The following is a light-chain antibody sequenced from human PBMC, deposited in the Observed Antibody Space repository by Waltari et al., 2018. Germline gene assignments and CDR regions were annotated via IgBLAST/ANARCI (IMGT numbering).Light chain of an antibody. CDR1: SNNLGHLG. J-gene: IGLJ3*02. V-gene: IGLV10-54*04. CDR2: RSN. CDR3: TAWDRRLSVWV. Sequence: QAGLTQPPSVSKGLGETAPLPCHGNSNNLGHLGTASLQQHQGHPPKLLTDRSNSRPSGVSEGFSASRSGDTASLTITGLQAEDEADYYCTAWDRRLSVWVFGGGTKLTVL.